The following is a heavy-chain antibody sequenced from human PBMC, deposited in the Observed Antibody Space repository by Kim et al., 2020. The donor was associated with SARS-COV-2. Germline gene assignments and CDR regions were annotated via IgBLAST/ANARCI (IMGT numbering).Heavy chain of an antibody. D-gene: IGHD3-10*01. CDR3: AKDMSHGSGSYD. Sequence: GGSLRLSCAASGFTFDDYAMHWVRQAPGKGLEWVSGISWNSGSIGYADSVKGRFTISRDNAKNSLYLQMNSLRAEDTALYYCAKDMSHGSGSYDWGQGTLVTVSS. CDR2: ISWNSGSI. V-gene: IGHV3-9*01. CDR1: GFTFDDYA. J-gene: IGHJ4*02.